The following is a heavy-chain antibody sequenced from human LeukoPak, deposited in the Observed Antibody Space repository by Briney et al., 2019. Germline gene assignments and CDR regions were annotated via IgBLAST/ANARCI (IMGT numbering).Heavy chain of an antibody. CDR3: ARAAVPDNWNYLWYFDL. D-gene: IGHD1-7*01. Sequence: SETLSLTCAVYGGSFSGYYWSWIRQPPGKGLEWIGEINHSGSTNYNPSLKSRVTISIDTSKNQFSLKLTSATAADTAVYYCARAAVPDNWNYLWYFDLWGRGTLVTVSS. V-gene: IGHV4-34*01. J-gene: IGHJ2*01. CDR1: GGSFSGYY. CDR2: INHSGST.